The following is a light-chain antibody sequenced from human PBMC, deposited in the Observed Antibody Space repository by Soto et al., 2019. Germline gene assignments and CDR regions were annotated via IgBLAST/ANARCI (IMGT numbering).Light chain of an antibody. J-gene: IGKJ4*01. Sequence: EMVLTQSPGTLSLSPGERATLSCRASQSVSSSYLAWYQQKPGQAPRLLIYGASSRATGIPDRFSGSGSGTDFTLTISRLEPEDFAVYYCHQYDSSPLTFGGGTKLEIK. CDR3: HQYDSSPLT. V-gene: IGKV3-20*01. CDR2: GAS. CDR1: QSVSSSY.